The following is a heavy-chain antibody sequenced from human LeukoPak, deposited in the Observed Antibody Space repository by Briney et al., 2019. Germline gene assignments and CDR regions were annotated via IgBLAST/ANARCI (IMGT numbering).Heavy chain of an antibody. J-gene: IGHJ4*02. V-gene: IGHV3-33*01. CDR2: IWYGSNK. CDR3: ARAHYNWNEPPFDS. D-gene: IGHD1-20*01. CDR1: GFFSSYG. Sequence: GGSLRLSCAASGFFSSYGMHWVRLAPGKGLEWVALIWYGSNKYYADSVKGRFTISRDNSKNTLSLQMNSLRAEDTAVYYCARAHYNWNEPPFDSWGQGTLVTVSS.